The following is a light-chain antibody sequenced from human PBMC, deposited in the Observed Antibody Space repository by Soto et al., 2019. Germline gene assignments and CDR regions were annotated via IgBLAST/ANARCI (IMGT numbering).Light chain of an antibody. CDR2: GAS. J-gene: IGKJ1*01. V-gene: IGKV3-15*01. CDR3: QQYNNWPPT. CDR1: QSVSSN. Sequence: EIVMTQSPATLSVSPGERATLSCRASQSVSSNLAWYQQKPGQPPRLLIFGASNRATGVPARFSGSGSGTEFTLTITSLQSEDFAVYYCQQYNNWPPTFGQGTKVDIK.